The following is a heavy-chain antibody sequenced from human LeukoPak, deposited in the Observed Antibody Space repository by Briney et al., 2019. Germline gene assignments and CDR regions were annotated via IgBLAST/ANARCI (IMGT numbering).Heavy chain of an antibody. J-gene: IGHJ4*02. CDR2: IWYDGSNK. CDR1: GFTFSSYG. D-gene: IGHD6-13*01. V-gene: IGHV3-33*01. CDR3: AREGIAAAGLLDY. Sequence: GGSLRLSCAASGFTFSSYGMHWVRQAPGKGLEWVAVIWYDGSNKYYADSVKGRFTISRENSKNTLYLQMNSLRAEDTAVYYCAREGIAAAGLLDYWGQGTLVTVSS.